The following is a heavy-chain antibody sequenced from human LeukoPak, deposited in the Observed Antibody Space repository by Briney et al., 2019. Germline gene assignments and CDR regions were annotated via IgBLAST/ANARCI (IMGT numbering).Heavy chain of an antibody. D-gene: IGHD1-26*01. CDR1: GFTLSSYW. V-gene: IGHV3-7*01. Sequence: GGSLRLSCAASGFTLSSYWMSWVRQAPGKGLEWVANIKRDGSEKYYVDPVKGRFSISRDNAKNSLYLQMDSLRVEDTAVYYCVRDDGATKPCWGQGTLVTVSS. CDR3: VRDDGATKPC. CDR2: IKRDGSEK. J-gene: IGHJ4*02.